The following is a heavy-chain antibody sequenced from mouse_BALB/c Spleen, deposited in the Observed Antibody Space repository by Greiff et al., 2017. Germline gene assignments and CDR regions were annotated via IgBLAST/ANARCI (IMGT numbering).Heavy chain of an antibody. Sequence: EVQRVESGGGLVKPGGSLKLSCAASGFTSSSYAMSWVRQTPEKRLEWVASISSGGSTYYPDSVKGRFTISRDNARNILYLQMSSLRSEDTAMYYCARGDYYGSSHAWFAYWGQGTLVTVSA. CDR1: GFTSSSYA. D-gene: IGHD1-1*01. CDR3: ARGDYYGSSHAWFAY. J-gene: IGHJ3*01. CDR2: ISSGGST. V-gene: IGHV5-6-5*01.